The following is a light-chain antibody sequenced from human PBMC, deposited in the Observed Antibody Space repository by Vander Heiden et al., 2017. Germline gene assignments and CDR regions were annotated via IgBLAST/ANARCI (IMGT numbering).Light chain of an antibody. CDR3: ERSNSTPRWT. V-gene: IGKV1-39*01. Sequence: IEMTQSPSSLSASVGDRVTIPCRASQSISSYFTWYQLKPGKAPRLLIYAASSLESGVSSTFSGSGAGTEITLTISRLQPEEIGTFFCERSNSTPRWTFGQGTKLEIK. CDR2: AAS. CDR1: QSISSY. J-gene: IGKJ1*01.